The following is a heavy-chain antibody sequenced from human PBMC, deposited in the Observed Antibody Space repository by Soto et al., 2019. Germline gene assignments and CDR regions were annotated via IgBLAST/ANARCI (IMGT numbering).Heavy chain of an antibody. CDR3: ARVRTTVTTVFDY. Sequence: LSLTCAVYGGSFSGYYWSWIRQPPGKGLEWIGEINHSGSTNYNPSLKSRVTISVDTSKNQFSLKLSSVTAADTAVYYCARVRTTVTTVFDYWGQGTLVTVSS. J-gene: IGHJ4*02. V-gene: IGHV4-34*01. CDR1: GGSFSGYY. D-gene: IGHD4-17*01. CDR2: INHSGST.